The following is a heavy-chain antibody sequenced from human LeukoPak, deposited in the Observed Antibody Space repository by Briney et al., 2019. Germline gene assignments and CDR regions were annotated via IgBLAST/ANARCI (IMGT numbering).Heavy chain of an antibody. Sequence: PGGSLRLSRAASGFTFNNAWMSWVRQAPGKGLEWVGRIKSKTDGGTPDYGAPVKGRFTISRDDSKNRLYLQMNSLKTEDTAVYYCTTTYGSGSHRASSGYGMDVWGQGTTVTVSS. CDR2: IKSKTDGGTP. J-gene: IGHJ6*02. D-gene: IGHD3-10*01. CDR3: TTTYGSGSHRASSGYGMDV. CDR1: GFTFNNAW. V-gene: IGHV3-15*01.